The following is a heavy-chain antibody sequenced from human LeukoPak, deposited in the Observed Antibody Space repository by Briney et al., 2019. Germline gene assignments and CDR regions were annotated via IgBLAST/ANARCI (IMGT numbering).Heavy chain of an antibody. CDR3: VRDSTYDNGDYKRPPFFAY. D-gene: IGHD4-17*01. Sequence: GGSLRLSCAASGFTFSDYYMNWIRQAPGKGLEWVSYISSSTNTMYYADSVKGRFTISRDNAKNSLYLQMNSLRVDDTAVYYCVRDSTYDNGDYKRPPFFAYXXQGALVTVSS. CDR1: GFTFSDYY. J-gene: IGHJ4*02. V-gene: IGHV3-11*01. CDR2: ISSSTNTM.